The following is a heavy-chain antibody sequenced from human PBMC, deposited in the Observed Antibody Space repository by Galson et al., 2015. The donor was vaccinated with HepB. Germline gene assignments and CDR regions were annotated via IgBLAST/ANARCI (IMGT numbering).Heavy chain of an antibody. V-gene: IGHV1-69*13. CDR2: IIPIFGTA. J-gene: IGHJ2*01. CDR3: ARDFEQQLGRGLDWYFDL. CDR1: GGTFSSYA. Sequence: SVKVSCKASGGTFSSYAISWVRQAPGQGLEWMGGIIPIFGTANYAQKFQGRVTITADESTSTAYMELSSLRSEDTAVYYCARDFEQQLGRGLDWYFDLWGRGTLVTVSS. D-gene: IGHD6-13*01.